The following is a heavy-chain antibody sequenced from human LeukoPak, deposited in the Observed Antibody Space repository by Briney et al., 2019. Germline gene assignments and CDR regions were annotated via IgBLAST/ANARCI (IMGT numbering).Heavy chain of an antibody. J-gene: IGHJ4*02. V-gene: IGHV3-48*01. Sequence: GGSLRLSYAASGFIFSNYHMNWVRQAPEKGLEWVSYISSGSGTISYADSVKGRFTISRDNAKSTLYLQMNSLRADDTAVYYCAKADFYDSSGYYLAVAGDFDYWGQGTLVTVPS. D-gene: IGHD3-22*01. CDR2: ISSGSGTI. CDR1: GFIFSNYH. CDR3: AKADFYDSSGYYLAVAGDFDY.